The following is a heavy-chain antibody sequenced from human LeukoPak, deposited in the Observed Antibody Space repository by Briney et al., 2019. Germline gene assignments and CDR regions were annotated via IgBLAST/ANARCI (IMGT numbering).Heavy chain of an antibody. CDR3: ARGGIVGADIDY. D-gene: IGHD1-26*01. J-gene: IGHJ4*02. CDR2: ISSSSSYI. CDR1: GFTFSSYS. V-gene: IGHV3-21*01. Sequence: PGGSLRLSCAASGFTFSSYSMNWVRQAPGKGLEWVSSISSSSSYIYYADSVKGRFTISRDNAKNSPYLQMNSLRAEDTAVYYCARGGIVGADIDYWGQGTLVTVSS.